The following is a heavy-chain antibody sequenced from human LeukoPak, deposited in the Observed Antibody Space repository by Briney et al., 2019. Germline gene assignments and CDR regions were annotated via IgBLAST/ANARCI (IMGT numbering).Heavy chain of an antibody. CDR1: GGTFSSYA. V-gene: IGHV1-69*05. CDR3: ARGGTWPVHFDY. Sequence: EASVKVSCKASGGTFSSYAISWVRQAPGQGLEWMGGIIPIFGTANYAQKFQGRVTITMDESTNTAYMELSSLRSEDTAVYYCARGGTWPVHFDYWGQGTLVTVSS. D-gene: IGHD6-19*01. J-gene: IGHJ4*02. CDR2: IIPIFGTA.